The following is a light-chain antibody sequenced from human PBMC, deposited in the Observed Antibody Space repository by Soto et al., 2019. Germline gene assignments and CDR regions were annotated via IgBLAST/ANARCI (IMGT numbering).Light chain of an antibody. J-gene: IGKJ5*01. V-gene: IGKV3-11*01. CDR3: QQRSNWPA. Sequence: EIVLTQSPATLSLSPGERATLSCRASQSVSSYLAWYQQNPGQAPRLLIYDASNRATGIPARFSGSGSGTDFTLTISSLEPEDFAVYYCQQRSNWPAFGQGTRLEI. CDR1: QSVSSY. CDR2: DAS.